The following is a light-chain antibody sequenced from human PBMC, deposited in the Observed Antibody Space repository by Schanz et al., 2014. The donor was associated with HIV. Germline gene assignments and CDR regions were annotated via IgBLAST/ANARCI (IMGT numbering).Light chain of an antibody. V-gene: IGLV2-14*03. CDR1: SSDVGGYNY. J-gene: IGLJ2*01. CDR3: SSYTSSSTVV. CDR2: DVS. Sequence: QSALTQPPSVSGSPGQSITISCTGTSSDVGGYNYVSWFQQHPGKAPKLMIYDVSNRPSGVSNRFSGSKSGNTASLTISGLQAEDEADYYCSSYTSSSTVVFGGRTKLTVL.